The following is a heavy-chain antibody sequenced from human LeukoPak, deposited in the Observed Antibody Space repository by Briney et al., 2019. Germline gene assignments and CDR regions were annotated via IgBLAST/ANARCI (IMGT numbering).Heavy chain of an antibody. CDR1: GGSISSSSYY. J-gene: IGHJ4*02. CDR2: IYYSGST. D-gene: IGHD3-16*01. CDR3: AREVGEYYFDY. V-gene: IGHV4-31*03. Sequence: SETLSLTCTVSGGSISSSSYYWGWIRQPPGKGLEWIGYIYYSGSTYYNPSLKSRVTISVDTSKNQFSLKLSSVTAADTAVYYCAREVGEYYFDYWGQGTLVTVSS.